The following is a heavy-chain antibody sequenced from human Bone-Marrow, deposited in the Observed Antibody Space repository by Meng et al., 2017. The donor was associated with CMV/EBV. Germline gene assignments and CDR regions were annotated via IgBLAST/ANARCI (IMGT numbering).Heavy chain of an antibody. CDR3: AREGSGNWWTVTTSYYYYYYGMDV. J-gene: IGHJ6*02. D-gene: IGHD4-11*01. CDR2: IGGSGVTT. V-gene: IGHV3-23*01. CDR1: GFTFSSYA. Sequence: GGSLRLSCAASGFTFSSYAMSWVRQAPGKGLEWVSAIGGSGVTTYCADPVKGRFTISRDNAKNSLYLQMNSLRAEDTAVYYCAREGSGNWWTVTTSYYYYYYGMDVWGQGTTVTFSS.